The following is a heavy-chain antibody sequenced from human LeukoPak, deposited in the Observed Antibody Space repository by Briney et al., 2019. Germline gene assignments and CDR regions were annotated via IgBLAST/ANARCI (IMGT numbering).Heavy chain of an antibody. D-gene: IGHD3-9*01. CDR3: ATVDPIDY. CDR2: FDPEDGET. Sequence: ASVKVSCKASGYTFTSYYMHWVRQAPGKGLEWMGGFDPEDGETIYAQKFQGRVTMTEDTSTDTAYMELSSLRSEHTAVYYCATVDPIDYWGQGTLVTVSS. V-gene: IGHV1-24*01. J-gene: IGHJ4*02. CDR1: GYTFTSYY.